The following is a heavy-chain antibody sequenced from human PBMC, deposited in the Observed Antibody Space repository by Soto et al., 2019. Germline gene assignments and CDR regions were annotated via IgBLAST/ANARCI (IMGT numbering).Heavy chain of an antibody. D-gene: IGHD3-9*01. V-gene: IGHV3-64*01. J-gene: IGHJ6*04. CDR3: ARARSRFRYDILTGSDV. Sequence: EVQLVESGGGLVQPGGSLRLSCAASGFTFSSYAMHWVRQAPGKGLEYVSAISSNGGSTYYANSVKGRFTISRDNSKNTLYLQMGSLRAEDMAVYYCARARSRFRYDILTGSDVWGKGTTVTVSS. CDR1: GFTFSSYA. CDR2: ISSNGGST.